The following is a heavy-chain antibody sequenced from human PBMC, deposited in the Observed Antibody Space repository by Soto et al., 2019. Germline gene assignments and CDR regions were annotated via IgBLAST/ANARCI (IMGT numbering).Heavy chain of an antibody. CDR3: VMGHRQLWFSYFDY. Sequence: GGSLRLSCAASGFTFSSYAMHWVRQAPGKGLEYVSAISSNGGSTYYADSVKGRFTISRDNSKNTLYLQMSSLRAEDTAVYYCVMGHRQLWFSYFDYWGQGTLVTVSS. CDR1: GFTFSSYA. V-gene: IGHV3-64D*06. CDR2: ISSNGGST. D-gene: IGHD5-18*01. J-gene: IGHJ4*02.